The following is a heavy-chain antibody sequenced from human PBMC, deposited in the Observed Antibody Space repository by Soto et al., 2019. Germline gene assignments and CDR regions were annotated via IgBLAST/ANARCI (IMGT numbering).Heavy chain of an antibody. CDR1: GFTFSSYA. V-gene: IGHV3-23*01. CDR2: ISGSGGST. CDR3: AKDLNEYYYYGMDV. D-gene: IGHD1-1*01. J-gene: IGHJ6*02. Sequence: GGSLRLSCAASGFTFSSYAMSWVRQAPGKGLEWVSAISGSGGSTYYADSVKGRFTISRDNSKNTLYLQMNSLRAEDTAVYYCAKDLNEYYYYGMDVWGQGTTATVSS.